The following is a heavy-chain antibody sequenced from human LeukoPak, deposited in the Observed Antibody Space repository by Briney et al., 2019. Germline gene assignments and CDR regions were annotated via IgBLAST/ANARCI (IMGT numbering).Heavy chain of an antibody. CDR3: ARTTHVDYGFWSGPATYYFDY. J-gene: IGHJ4*02. CDR1: GGSISSGGYY. D-gene: IGHD3-3*01. V-gene: IGHV4-31*03. Sequence: RASQTLSLTCTVSGGSISSGGYYWSWIRQHPGKGLEWIGYIYYSGSTYYNPSLKSRVTISVDTSKNQFSLKLSSVTAADTAVYYCARTTHVDYGFWSGPATYYFDYWGQGTLVTVSS. CDR2: IYYSGST.